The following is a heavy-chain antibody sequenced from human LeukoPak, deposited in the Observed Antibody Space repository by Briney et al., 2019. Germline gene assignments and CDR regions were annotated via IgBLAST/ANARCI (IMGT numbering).Heavy chain of an antibody. Sequence: PGGSLRLSCAASGFTFGTSAMSWVRQAPGKGPEWVSTFGRSGSDTYYSDSEKGRFTIFRDNSKNTLYLQMNSLRDEDTAVYYCAKGSLGSWYYFDYWGQGTLVTVSS. CDR1: GFTFGTSA. D-gene: IGHD6-13*01. CDR3: AKGSLGSWYYFDY. V-gene: IGHV3-23*01. J-gene: IGHJ4*02. CDR2: FGRSGSDT.